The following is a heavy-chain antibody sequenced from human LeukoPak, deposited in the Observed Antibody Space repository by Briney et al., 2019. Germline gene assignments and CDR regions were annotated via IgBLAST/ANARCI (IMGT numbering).Heavy chain of an antibody. CDR1: GYTFTSYG. CDR3: ASGFLESTDYYYYYYMDV. D-gene: IGHD3-3*01. Sequence: ASVKVSCKASGYTFTSYGINWVRQAPGQGLEWMGWISAYNRNTHYAQKFQGRVTMTTDTSTNTAYMELRSLTSDDTAVYYCASGFLESTDYYYYYYMDVWGKGTTVTVSS. CDR2: ISAYNRNT. J-gene: IGHJ6*03. V-gene: IGHV1-18*01.